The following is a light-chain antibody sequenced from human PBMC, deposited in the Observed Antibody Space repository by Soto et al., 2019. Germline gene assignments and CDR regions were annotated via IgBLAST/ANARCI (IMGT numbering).Light chain of an antibody. CDR1: SSNIGAGYD. Sequence: QSVLTQPPSVSGAPGQRVTISCTGSSSNIGAGYDVHWYQQLPGTAPKLLIYGNTNRPSGVPDRFSGSKSGPSASLAVTGRQAEDEADYYCQAYDSSLRGSVFGGGTQLPVL. J-gene: IGLJ2*01. V-gene: IGLV1-40*01. CDR3: QAYDSSLRGSV. CDR2: GNT.